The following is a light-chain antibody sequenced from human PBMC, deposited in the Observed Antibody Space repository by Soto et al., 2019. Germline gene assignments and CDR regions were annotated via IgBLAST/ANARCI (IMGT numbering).Light chain of an antibody. J-gene: IGKJ1*01. Sequence: EIVMTQSPATLSVSPGDRATLSCRASQSVDNDLAWYQQKPGQPPRLLIYDTSTRAPGISARFSGSGSGTEFTLTISSLQSEDFAVYYCQEYIHWPPGMFGPGTTVDIK. CDR3: QEYIHWPPGM. CDR1: QSVDND. V-gene: IGKV3-15*01. CDR2: DTS.